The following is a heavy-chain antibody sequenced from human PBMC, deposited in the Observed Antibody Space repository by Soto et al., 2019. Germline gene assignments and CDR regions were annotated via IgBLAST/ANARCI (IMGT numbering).Heavy chain of an antibody. Sequence: GGSLRLSCTCFGFTFGDYAISWSRQAPGKGLEWVGVIRSKAYGETTDYGASVKGRFTILRDDSKSIAYLQLNSLQSEDTGVYYCTRYTYTSRYSYFGMDVWGHGTAVTVSS. CDR3: TRYTYTSRYSYFGMDV. J-gene: IGHJ6*02. D-gene: IGHD2-2*01. CDR2: IRSKAYGETT. CDR1: GFTFGDYA. V-gene: IGHV3-49*03.